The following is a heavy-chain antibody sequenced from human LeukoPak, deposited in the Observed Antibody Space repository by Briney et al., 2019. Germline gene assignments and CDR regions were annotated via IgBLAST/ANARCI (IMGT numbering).Heavy chain of an antibody. J-gene: IGHJ4*02. V-gene: IGHV3-48*03. CDR2: ISSSGSTI. Sequence: GGSLRLSCAASGFTFSSYEMNWVRQAPGKGLEWVSYISSSGSTIYYADSVKGRFTISRDNAKNSLYLQMNSLRAEDTAVYYCATSPGLGYRSSLTGVDYWGQGTLVTVSS. CDR3: ATSPGLGYRSSLTGVDY. D-gene: IGHD6-6*01. CDR1: GFTFSSYE.